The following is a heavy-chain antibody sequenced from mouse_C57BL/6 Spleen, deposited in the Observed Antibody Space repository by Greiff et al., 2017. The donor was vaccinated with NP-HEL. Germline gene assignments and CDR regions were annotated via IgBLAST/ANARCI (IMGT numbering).Heavy chain of an antibody. V-gene: IGHV1-55*01. D-gene: IGHD3-2*02. CDR2: IYPGSGST. CDR1: GYTFTSYW. Sequence: QVQLQQPGAELVKPGASVKMSCKASGYTFTSYWITWVKQRPGQGLEWIGDIYPGSGSTNYNEKFKSKATLTVDTSSSTAYMQLSSLTSEDSAVYYCARQLRLRREFAYWGQGTLVTVSA. CDR3: ARQLRLRREFAY. J-gene: IGHJ3*01.